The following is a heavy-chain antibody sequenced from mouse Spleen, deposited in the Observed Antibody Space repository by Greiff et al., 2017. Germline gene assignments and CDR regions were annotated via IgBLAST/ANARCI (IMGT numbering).Heavy chain of an antibody. CDR1: GFSLTSYG. CDR2: IWSGGST. V-gene: IGHV2-2*01. CDR3: ARPYYGNSPYFDY. Sequence: VQLVESGPGLVQPSQSLSITCTVSGFSLTSYGVHWVRQSPGKGLEWLGVIWSGGSTDYNAAFISRLSISKDNSKSQVFFKMNSLQADDTAIYYCARPYYGNSPYFDYWGQGTTLTVSS. D-gene: IGHD2-10*01. J-gene: IGHJ2*01.